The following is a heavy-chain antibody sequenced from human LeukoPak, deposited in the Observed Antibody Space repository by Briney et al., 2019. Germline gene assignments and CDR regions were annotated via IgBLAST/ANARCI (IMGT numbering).Heavy chain of an antibody. CDR2: IATAGDT. Sequence: GGSLRLSCAASGFTFSNYDFHWVRQATGKSLEWVSAIATAGDTYYPGSVKGRFTISRGNAKNSVYLQMNSLRAGDTAVYYCVRERMAGRGGKALQFFDYWGQGTMVTVSS. J-gene: IGHJ4*02. D-gene: IGHD2-15*01. CDR1: GFTFSNYD. CDR3: VRERMAGRGGKALQFFDY. V-gene: IGHV3-13*04.